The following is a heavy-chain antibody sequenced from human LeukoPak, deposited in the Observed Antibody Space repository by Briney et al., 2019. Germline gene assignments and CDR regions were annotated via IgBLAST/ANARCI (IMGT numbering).Heavy chain of an antibody. CDR1: GFTFTTYW. CDR2: IKQDGSER. CDR3: ARGSGYSYGRDY. J-gene: IGHJ4*02. D-gene: IGHD5-18*01. V-gene: IGHV3-7*01. Sequence: GGSLRLSCAASGFTFTTYWMSWVRQAPGKGLEWVANIKQDGSERYYVDSVKGRFTISRDNAKNLLYLQMNSLRAEDTAVYYCARGSGYSYGRDYWGQRILVTVSS.